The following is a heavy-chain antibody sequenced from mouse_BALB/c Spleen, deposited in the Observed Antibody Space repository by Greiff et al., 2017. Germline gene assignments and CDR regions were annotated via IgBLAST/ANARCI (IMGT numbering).Heavy chain of an antibody. D-gene: IGHD3-3*01. J-gene: IGHJ4*01. CDR3: TRRDGAMDY. CDR2: IDPETGGS. Sequence: QVQLQQSGAELVRPGASVTLSCKASGYTFTDYDMHWVKQTPVHGLEWIGAIDPETGGSAYNQKFKGKATLTADKSSSTAYMELRSLTAEDSAVYDWTRRDGAMDYWGQGTSVTVSS. CDR1: GYTFTDYD. V-gene: IGHV1-15*01.